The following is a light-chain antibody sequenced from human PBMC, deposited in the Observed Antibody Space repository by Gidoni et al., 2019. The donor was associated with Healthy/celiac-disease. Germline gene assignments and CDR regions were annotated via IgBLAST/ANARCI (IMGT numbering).Light chain of an antibody. CDR3: QQSYSTLFT. CDR2: ASS. V-gene: IGKV1-39*01. J-gene: IGKJ5*01. CDR1: QSISSY. Sequence: DIQMTHSPSSLSASVGDRVTITFRASQSISSYLNWYQQKPGKAPKLLIYASSSLQSGVPSRFSGSGSGTDFTLTISRLQPEDFATYYCQQSYSTLFTFGQGTRLEIK.